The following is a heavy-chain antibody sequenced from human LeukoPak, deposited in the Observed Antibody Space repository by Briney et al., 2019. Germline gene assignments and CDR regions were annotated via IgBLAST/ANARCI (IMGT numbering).Heavy chain of an antibody. CDR3: ARNEFRTGWCDP. J-gene: IGHJ5*02. Sequence: GGSLRLSCAASGFTFSSYEMNWVRQAPGKGLEWVSYISSSGSTIYYADSVKGRFTISRDNAKNSLYLQMNSLRAEDTAVYYCARNEFRTGWCDPGGQGTLVNVTS. V-gene: IGHV3-48*03. CDR2: ISSSGSTI. D-gene: IGHD1-1*01. CDR1: GFTFSSYE.